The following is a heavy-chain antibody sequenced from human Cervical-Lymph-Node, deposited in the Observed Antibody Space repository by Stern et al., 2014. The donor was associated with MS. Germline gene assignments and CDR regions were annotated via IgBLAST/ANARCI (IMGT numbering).Heavy chain of an antibody. Sequence: SGPALVKPTQTLTLTCTFSGFSLSTSGMCVSWIRQPPGKALEGLAILDWDDAKYYSTSLKTRLTISKDTSKNQVVLTMTNMDPVDTATYYCARTTTVTGYGMDVWGQGTTVTVSS. CDR2: LDWDDAK. J-gene: IGHJ6*02. CDR3: ARTTTVTGYGMDV. CDR1: GFSLSTSGMC. D-gene: IGHD4-17*01. V-gene: IGHV2-70*01.